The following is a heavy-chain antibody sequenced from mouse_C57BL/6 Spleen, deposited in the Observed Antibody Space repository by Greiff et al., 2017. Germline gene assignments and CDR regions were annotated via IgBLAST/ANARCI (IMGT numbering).Heavy chain of an antibody. CDR3: AREIYYGNTAPY. D-gene: IGHD2-1*01. CDR1: GYTFTSYW. CDR2: IHPNSGST. V-gene: IGHV1-64*01. J-gene: IGHJ3*01. Sequence: VQLQQPGAELVKPGASVKLSCKASGYTFTSYWMHWVKQRPGQGLEWIGMIHPNSGSTNYNEKFKSKATLAVDKSSSTAYMQLSSLTSEDSAVYYCAREIYYGNTAPYWGQGTLVTVSA.